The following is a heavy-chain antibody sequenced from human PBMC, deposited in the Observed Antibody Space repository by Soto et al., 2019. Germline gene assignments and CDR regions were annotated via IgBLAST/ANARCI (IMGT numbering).Heavy chain of an antibody. V-gene: IGHV3-30-3*01. CDR2: TSFDGGST. J-gene: IGHJ6*02. Sequence: QVQLVESGGGVVPPGRSLRLSCAGSGFTFSIYAFHWVRQAPGKGLEWVAVTSFDGGSTYYAASVKGRFTISRDNANNPPSLQMNRLKPEDTALFFRARDYRGWAPKGTSGMDLWGQGTTVIVSS. CDR3: ARDYRGWAPKGTSGMDL. D-gene: IGHD1-26*01. CDR1: GFTFSIYA.